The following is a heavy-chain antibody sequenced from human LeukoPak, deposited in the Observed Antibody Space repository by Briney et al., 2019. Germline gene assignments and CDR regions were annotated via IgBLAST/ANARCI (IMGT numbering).Heavy chain of an antibody. CDR1: GGSINSGSYY. CDR3: ARDRGTWNDDGFDY. D-gene: IGHD1-1*01. CDR2: IYTSGST. J-gene: IGHJ4*02. Sequence: SETLSLTCTVSGGSINSGSYYWSWIRQPAGKGLEWIGRIYTSGSTNYNPSLKSRVTISLDRTKNQFSLILSSVTAADTAVYYCARDRGTWNDDGFDYWGQGTLVTVSS. V-gene: IGHV4-61*02.